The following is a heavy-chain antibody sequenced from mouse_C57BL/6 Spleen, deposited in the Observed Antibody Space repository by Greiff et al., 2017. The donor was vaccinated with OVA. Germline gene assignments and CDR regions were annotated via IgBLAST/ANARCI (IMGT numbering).Heavy chain of an antibody. V-gene: IGHV3-6*01. CDR1: GYSITSGYY. Sequence: EVQLVESGPGLVKPSQSLSLTCSVTGYSITSGYYWNWIRQFPGNKLEWMGYISYDGSNNYNPSLKNRISITRDTSKNQFFLKLNSVTTEDTATYYCARAGYYCGSSYYFDYWGQGTTLTVSS. CDR3: ARAGYYCGSSYYFDY. D-gene: IGHD1-1*01. CDR2: ISYDGSN. J-gene: IGHJ2*01.